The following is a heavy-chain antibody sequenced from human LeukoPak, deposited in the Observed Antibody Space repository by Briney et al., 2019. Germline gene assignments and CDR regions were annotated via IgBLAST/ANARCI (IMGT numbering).Heavy chain of an antibody. Sequence: SETLSLTCTVSGDSISSGDYYWSWIRQPPGKGLEWIAYMYYSGSTYYNPSLKSRVTMSADTSKNQPSLKLSSVTAADTAVYYCARPYYYDSRIDPWGQGILVTVSS. CDR3: ARPYYYDSRIDP. CDR2: MYYSGST. J-gene: IGHJ5*02. V-gene: IGHV4-30-4*01. D-gene: IGHD3-22*01. CDR1: GDSISSGDYY.